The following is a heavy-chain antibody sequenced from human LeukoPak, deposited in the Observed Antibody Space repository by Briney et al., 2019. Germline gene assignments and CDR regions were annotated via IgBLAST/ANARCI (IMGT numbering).Heavy chain of an antibody. J-gene: IGHJ4*02. CDR2: ISSSGSTI. V-gene: IGHV3-11*04. Sequence: GGSLRLSCAASGFIFSDYYMSWIRQAPGKGLEWVSYISSSGSTIYYADSVKGRFTISRDNAKNSLYLQMNSLRAEDTAVYYCARDYYDSSGYYYFDYWGQGTLVTVSS. CDR3: ARDYYDSSGYYYFDY. CDR1: GFIFSDYY. D-gene: IGHD3-22*01.